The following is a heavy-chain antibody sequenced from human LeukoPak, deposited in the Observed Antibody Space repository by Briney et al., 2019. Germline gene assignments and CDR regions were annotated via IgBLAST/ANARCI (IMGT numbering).Heavy chain of an antibody. J-gene: IGHJ4*01. Sequence: SETLSLTCTVSGASINNNFWTWIRQPPGKGLEWIGYIYSSGSANYNPSLKSRVIISGDTSKNQISLNLTSVTAADTAVYFCARHRDDYETWGHGTLVTVSS. CDR3: ARHRDDYET. CDR2: IYSSGSA. D-gene: IGHD3-16*01. CDR1: GASINNNF. V-gene: IGHV4-59*08.